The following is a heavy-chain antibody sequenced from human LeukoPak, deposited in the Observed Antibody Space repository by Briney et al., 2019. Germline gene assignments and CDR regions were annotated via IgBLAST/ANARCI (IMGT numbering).Heavy chain of an antibody. CDR3: AELGITTIGGV. V-gene: IGHV3-48*03. CDR2: ISSSGSTI. D-gene: IGHD3-10*02. CDR1: GFTFSSYE. J-gene: IGHJ6*04. Sequence: GGSLRLSCAASGFTFSSYEMNWVRQAPGKGLEWVSYISSSGSTIYYADSVKGRFTISRDNAKNSLYLQMNSLRAEDTAVYYCAELGITTIGGVWGKGTTVTVSS.